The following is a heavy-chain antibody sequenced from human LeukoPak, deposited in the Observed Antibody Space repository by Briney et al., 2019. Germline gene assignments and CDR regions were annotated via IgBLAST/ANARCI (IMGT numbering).Heavy chain of an antibody. CDR1: GYSFTSYW. D-gene: IGHD2-2*01. CDR2: IFPGDSDT. V-gene: IGHV5-51*03. Sequence: KPGESLKISCKGSGYSFTSYWIGWVRQMPGKGLEWAGIIFPGDSDTRYSPSFQGQVTISADKSISAAYLQWSSLKASDTAMYFCARRPCSSISCFFDYWGQGTLVTVSS. J-gene: IGHJ4*02. CDR3: ARRPCSSISCFFDY.